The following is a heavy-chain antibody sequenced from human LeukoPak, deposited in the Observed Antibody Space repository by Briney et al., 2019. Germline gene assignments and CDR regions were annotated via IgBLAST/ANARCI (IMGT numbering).Heavy chain of an antibody. CDR1: GFTFINYS. Sequence: GGSLRLSCAASGFTFINYSLNWVRQAPGKGLEWVSYISSSSSTIYYADSVKGRFTISRDNSKNSLYLQMNSLRDEDTAVYYCARGPQAGEWLRYWGQGTLVTVSS. CDR2: ISSSSSTI. CDR3: ARGPQAGEWLRY. J-gene: IGHJ4*02. D-gene: IGHD3-3*01. V-gene: IGHV3-48*02.